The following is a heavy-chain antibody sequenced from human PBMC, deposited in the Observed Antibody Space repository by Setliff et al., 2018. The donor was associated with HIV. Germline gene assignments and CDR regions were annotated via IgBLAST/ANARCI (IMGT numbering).Heavy chain of an antibody. CDR1: GYSFTSYW. J-gene: IGHJ4*02. V-gene: IGHV5-51*01. CDR3: ARTSGARTTDY. Sequence: GESLKISCKGSGYSFTSYWIGWVRQVPGKGLEWMGIIYPGDSDTKYSPSFQGQVTISADTSISTVYLQWSNLKASDSAMYYCARTSGARTTDYWGQGTLVTVSS. CDR2: IYPGDSDT. D-gene: IGHD1-1*01.